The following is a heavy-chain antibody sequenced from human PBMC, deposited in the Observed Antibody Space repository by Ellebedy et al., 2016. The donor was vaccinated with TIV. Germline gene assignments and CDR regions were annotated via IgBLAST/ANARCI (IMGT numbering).Heavy chain of an antibody. D-gene: IGHD1-1*01. CDR2: ISYDGSNI. V-gene: IGHV3-30*03. CDR1: GFTFSTYG. Sequence: PGGSLRLSCAASGFTFSTYGMHWVRQAPGKGLEWVALISYDGSNIFYADSVKGRFTISRDNSKNTLYLQMNSLRVDDTAVYYCATDLGTRAFDVWGQGTMVTVSS. CDR3: ATDLGTRAFDV. J-gene: IGHJ3*01.